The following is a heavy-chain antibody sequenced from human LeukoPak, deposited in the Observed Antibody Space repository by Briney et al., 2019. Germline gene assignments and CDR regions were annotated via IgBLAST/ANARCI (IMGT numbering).Heavy chain of an antibody. Sequence: ASVKVSCKASGYTFTGYYMHWVRQAPGQGLEWMGWINPNSGGTNYAQKFQGRVTMTRDTSISTAYMELSRLRSDDTAVYYCARLAQQLALTGFDPWGQGTLVTVSS. CDR1: GYTFTGYY. V-gene: IGHV1-2*02. CDR3: ARLAQQLALTGFDP. J-gene: IGHJ5*02. CDR2: INPNSGGT. D-gene: IGHD6-13*01.